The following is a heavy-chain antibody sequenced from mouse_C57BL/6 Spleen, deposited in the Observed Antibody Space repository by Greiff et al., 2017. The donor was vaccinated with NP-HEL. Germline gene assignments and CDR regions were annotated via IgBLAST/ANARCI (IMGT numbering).Heavy chain of an antibody. Sequence: VQLQQSGPELVKPGASVKISCKASGYAFSSSWMNWVKQRPGKGLEWIGRIYPGDGDTNYNGKFKGKATLTADKSSSTAYMQLSSLTSEDSAVYFCASPIVTTDFDVWGTGTTVTVSS. CDR2: IYPGDGDT. CDR3: ASPIVTTDFDV. V-gene: IGHV1-82*01. D-gene: IGHD2-5*01. J-gene: IGHJ1*03. CDR1: GYAFSSSW.